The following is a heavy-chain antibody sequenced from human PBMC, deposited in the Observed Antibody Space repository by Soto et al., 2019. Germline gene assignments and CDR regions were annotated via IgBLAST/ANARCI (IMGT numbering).Heavy chain of an antibody. CDR2: INAGNGKT. J-gene: IGHJ6*02. V-gene: IGHV1-3*01. Sequence: ASVKVSCKASGYTFTSYAMHWVRQAPGQRLEWMGWINAGNGKTKYSQKFQGRVTITRDTSASTAYMELSSLRSEDTAVYYCARHPGGRGYYYGMDVWGQGTTVTVSS. CDR3: ARHPGGRGYYYGMDV. D-gene: IGHD2-15*01. CDR1: GYTFTSYA.